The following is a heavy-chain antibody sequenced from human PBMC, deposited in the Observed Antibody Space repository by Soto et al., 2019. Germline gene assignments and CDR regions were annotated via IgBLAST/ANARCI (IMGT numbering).Heavy chain of an antibody. V-gene: IGHV1-69*04. CDR3: ARESAYCSSTSCYLILWWFDP. CDR1: GGTFSSYT. CDR2: IIPILGIT. J-gene: IGHJ5*02. Sequence: SVKVSCKASGGTFSSYTISWVRQAPGQGLEWMGRIIPILGITNYAQKFQGRVTITADKSTSTAYMELSSLRSEDTAVYYCARESAYCSSTSCYLILWWFDPWGQGTLVTVSS. D-gene: IGHD2-2*01.